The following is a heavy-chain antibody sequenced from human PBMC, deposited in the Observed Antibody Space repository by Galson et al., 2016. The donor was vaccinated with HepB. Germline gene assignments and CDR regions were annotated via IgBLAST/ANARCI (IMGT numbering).Heavy chain of an antibody. V-gene: IGHV4-61*01. CDR2: IYYSGST. J-gene: IGHJ3*02. Sequence: ETLSLTCTVSGGSVSSGSYYWTWIRQPPGKGLEWIGYIYYSGSTNYNPSLKSRVTISVDTSKIQFSLKLSSVTAADTAVYYCARGYFGSGSFYSYAFDIWGQGTMVTVSS. D-gene: IGHD3-10*01. CDR1: GGSVSSGSYY. CDR3: ARGYFGSGSFYSYAFDI.